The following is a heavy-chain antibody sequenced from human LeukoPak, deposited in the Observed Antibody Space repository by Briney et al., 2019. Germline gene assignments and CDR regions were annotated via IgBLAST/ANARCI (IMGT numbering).Heavy chain of an antibody. D-gene: IGHD1-26*01. CDR1: GFTFSSYA. V-gene: IGHV3-11*01. Sequence: PGGSLRLSCAASGFTFSSYAMSWIRQAPGKGLEWVSYISSSGSTIYYADSVKGRFTISRDNAKNSLYLQMNSLRAEDTAVYYCRLLEWELGYDYWGQGTLVTVSS. CDR3: RLLEWELGYDY. J-gene: IGHJ4*02. CDR2: ISSSGSTI.